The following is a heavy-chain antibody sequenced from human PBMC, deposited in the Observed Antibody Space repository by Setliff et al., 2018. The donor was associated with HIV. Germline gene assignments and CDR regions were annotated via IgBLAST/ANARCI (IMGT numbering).Heavy chain of an antibody. J-gene: IGHJ5*02. D-gene: IGHD6-13*01. V-gene: IGHV4-4*07. CDR3: ARGRAGTGLDP. Sequence: SETLSLTCSVSGGYLDSYSWSWIRQPAGKGLEWIGQVYSSGFTDYNPSLKSRVTLSADPSKTEVSLKMSSVTAADTAVYYCARGRAGTGLDPWGQGTLVT. CDR2: VYSSGFT. CDR1: GGYLDSYS.